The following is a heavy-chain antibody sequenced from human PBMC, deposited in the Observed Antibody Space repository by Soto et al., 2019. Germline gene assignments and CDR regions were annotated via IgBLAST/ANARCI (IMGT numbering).Heavy chain of an antibody. J-gene: IGHJ4*02. CDR3: AKGRKPDHDDGLCEFDA. V-gene: IGHV3-21*04. D-gene: IGHD3-9*01. CDR2: ISSSSSYI. Sequence: PVGSLRLSCAAFGFTFSSYSMNWVRQAPGKGLEWVSSISSSSSYIYYADSVKGRFTISRDPSTTTLFLDMYSLGAEDTAIYYSAKGRKPDHDDGLCEFDAWGQGALVTVYS. CDR1: GFTFSSYS.